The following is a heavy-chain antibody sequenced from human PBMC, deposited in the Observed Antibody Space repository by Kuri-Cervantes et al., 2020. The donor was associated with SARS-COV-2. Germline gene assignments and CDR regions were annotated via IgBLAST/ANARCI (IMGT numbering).Heavy chain of an antibody. D-gene: IGHD2-2*01. Sequence: SAKVSCKASGGTFSSYAVSWVRQAPGQGLEWMGGIIPILSTPKYAQKFQGGVTITADDSTSTAFMELISLRSDDTAVYYCSRDTGCSSTSCYGDPYNWFDPWGQGTLVTVSS. CDR3: SRDTGCSSTSCYGDPYNWFDP. CDR2: IIPILSTP. CDR1: GGTFSSYA. V-gene: IGHV1-69*13. J-gene: IGHJ5*02.